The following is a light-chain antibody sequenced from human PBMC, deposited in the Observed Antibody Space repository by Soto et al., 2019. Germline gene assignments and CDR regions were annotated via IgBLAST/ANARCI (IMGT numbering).Light chain of an antibody. CDR2: DTS. CDR1: QTLSSF. V-gene: IGKV3-15*01. Sequence: EIVLTQSPATLSLSPGERATLSCRASQTLSSFLSWYQQKPGQAPRLLIYDTSTRATGIPARFSGSGSGTEFTLTISSLQSEDFAVYYCQQYNNWPPWTFGQGTKVEIK. CDR3: QQYNNWPPWT. J-gene: IGKJ1*01.